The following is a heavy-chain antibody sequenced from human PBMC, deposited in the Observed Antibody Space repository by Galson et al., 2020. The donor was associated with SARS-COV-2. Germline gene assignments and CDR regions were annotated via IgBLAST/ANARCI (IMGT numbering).Heavy chain of an antibody. CDR3: ARSPQGGLRYFDWILGFDY. V-gene: IGHV3-20*04. CDR1: GFTFDDYG. Sequence: GGSLRLSCAASGFTFDDYGMTCVRQTPGKGLEWVSGINWNGDYTSYADSVKGRITISRDNAKNSLYLQLKSLRADDTAFYYCARSPQGGLRYFDWILGFDYWGQGTLVTVSS. J-gene: IGHJ4*02. CDR2: INWNGDYT. D-gene: IGHD3-9*01.